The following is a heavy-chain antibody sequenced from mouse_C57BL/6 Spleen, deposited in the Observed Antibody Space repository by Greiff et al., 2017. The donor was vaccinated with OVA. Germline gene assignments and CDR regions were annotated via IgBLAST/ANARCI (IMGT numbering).Heavy chain of an antibody. CDR2: INPSSGYT. D-gene: IGHD1-1*01. CDR3: ARYITTVVRYFDV. V-gene: IGHV1-7*01. Sequence: LVESGAELAKPGASVKLSCKASGYTFTSYWMHWVKQRPGQGLEWIGYINPSSGYTKYNQKFKDKATLTADKSSSTAYMQLSSLTYEDSAVYYCARYITTVVRYFDVWGTGTTVTVSS. J-gene: IGHJ1*03. CDR1: GYTFTSYW.